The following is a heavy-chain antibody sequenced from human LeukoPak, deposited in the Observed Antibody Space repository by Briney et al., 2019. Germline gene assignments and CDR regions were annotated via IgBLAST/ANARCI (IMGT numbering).Heavy chain of an antibody. CDR2: MNPNSGNT. Sequence: ASVKVSCKASGYTFTSYDVNWVRQATGQGLEWMGWMNPNSGNTGYAQKFQGRVTITRNTSISTAYMELSSLRSEDTAVYYCARVYYYYYMDVWGKGTTVTVSS. V-gene: IGHV1-8*03. J-gene: IGHJ6*03. CDR3: ARVYYYYYMDV. CDR1: GYTFTSYD.